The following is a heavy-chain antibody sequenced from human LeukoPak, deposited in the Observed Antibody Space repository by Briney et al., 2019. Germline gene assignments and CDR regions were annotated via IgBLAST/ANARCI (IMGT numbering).Heavy chain of an antibody. D-gene: IGHD6-19*01. Sequence: ASVKVSCKASGGTFSSYTISWVRQAPGQGLEWMGRIIPILGIANYAQKFQGRVTVTADKSTSTAYMELSSLRSEDTAVYYCARQGGWSENDAFDIWGQGTMVTVSS. CDR3: ARQGGWSENDAFDI. CDR2: IIPILGIA. V-gene: IGHV1-69*02. J-gene: IGHJ3*02. CDR1: GGTFSSYT.